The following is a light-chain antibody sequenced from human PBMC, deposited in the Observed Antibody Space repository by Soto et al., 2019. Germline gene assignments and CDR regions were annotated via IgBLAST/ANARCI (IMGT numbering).Light chain of an antibody. J-gene: IGKJ1*01. CDR3: QQYGSSPTWT. V-gene: IGKV3-20*01. CDR1: QSFSSSY. CDR2: GAS. Sequence: EIVLTQSPGTLSLSPGERATLSCRASQSFSSSYLAWYQQKPGQAPRLLIYGASSRATGIPDRFSGSGSGTDFTITISRLEPEDFAVYYCQQYGSSPTWTFGQGTKVEIK.